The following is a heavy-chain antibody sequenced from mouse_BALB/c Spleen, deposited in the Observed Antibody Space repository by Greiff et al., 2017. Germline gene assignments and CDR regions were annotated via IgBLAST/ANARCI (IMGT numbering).Heavy chain of an antibody. Sequence: EVKLVESGGGLVKPGGSLKLSCAASGFTFSSYAMSWVRQTPEKRLEWVASISSGGSTYYPDSVKGRFTISRDNARNILYLQMSSLRSEDTAMYYCAREKYYGSSYAMDYWGQGTSVTVSS. D-gene: IGHD1-1*01. CDR1: GFTFSSYA. J-gene: IGHJ4*01. CDR3: AREKYYGSSYAMDY. V-gene: IGHV5-6-5*01. CDR2: ISSGGST.